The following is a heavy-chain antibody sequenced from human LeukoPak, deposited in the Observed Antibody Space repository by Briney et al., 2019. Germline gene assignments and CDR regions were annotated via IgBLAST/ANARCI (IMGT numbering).Heavy chain of an antibody. V-gene: IGHV3-33*03. CDR1: GFTFSSYG. CDR3: ASGPMSFDY. D-gene: IGHD1-26*01. CDR2: IWYDGSNK. J-gene: IGHJ4*02. Sequence: GGSLRLSCAASGFTFSSYGMHWVRQAPGKGLEWVAVIWYDGSNKYYADSVKGRFTISRDNAKNSLYLQMNSLRAEDTAVYYCASGPMSFDYWGQGTLVTVSS.